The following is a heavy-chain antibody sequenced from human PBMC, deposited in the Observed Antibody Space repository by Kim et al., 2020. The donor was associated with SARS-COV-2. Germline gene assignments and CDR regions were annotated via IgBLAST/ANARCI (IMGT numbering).Heavy chain of an antibody. CDR2: INSDGSST. V-gene: IGHV3-74*01. J-gene: IGHJ6*02. D-gene: IGHD3-10*01. CDR3: AREGRAGDYYYYGMDV. CDR1: GFTFSSYW. Sequence: GGSLRLSCAASGFTFSSYWMHWVRQAPGKGLVWVSRINSDGSSTSYADSVKGRFTISRDNAKNTLYLQMNSLRAEDTAVYYCAREGRAGDYYYYGMDVWGQGTTVTVSS.